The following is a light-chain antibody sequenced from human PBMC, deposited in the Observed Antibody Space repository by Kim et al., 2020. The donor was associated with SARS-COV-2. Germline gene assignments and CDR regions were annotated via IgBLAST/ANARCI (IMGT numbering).Light chain of an antibody. Sequence: QAGLTQPPSVSKGLRQTATLTCTGNSNNVGNEGAAWLQQHQGHPPKLLSYRNNSRPSGISDRLSASRSGNTASLTITGLQPEDEADYYCSAWDSSLSAWVFGGGTQLTVL. CDR3: SAWDSSLSAWV. CDR2: RNN. J-gene: IGLJ3*02. V-gene: IGLV10-54*01. CDR1: SNNVGNEG.